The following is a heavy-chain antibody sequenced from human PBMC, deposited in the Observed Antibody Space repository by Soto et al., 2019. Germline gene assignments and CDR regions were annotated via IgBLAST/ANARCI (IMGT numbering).Heavy chain of an antibody. CDR3: AREIGLLDY. Sequence: QVQLVESGGGVVQPGRSLRLSCAASGFTFSSYAMHWVRQAPGKGLEWVAVISYDGSNKYYADSVKGRFTISRDNSKNTLYLQMNSLRAEDTAVYYCAREIGLLDYWGQGTLVTVSS. CDR2: ISYDGSNK. J-gene: IGHJ4*02. V-gene: IGHV3-30-3*01. CDR1: GFTFSSYA. D-gene: IGHD2-15*01.